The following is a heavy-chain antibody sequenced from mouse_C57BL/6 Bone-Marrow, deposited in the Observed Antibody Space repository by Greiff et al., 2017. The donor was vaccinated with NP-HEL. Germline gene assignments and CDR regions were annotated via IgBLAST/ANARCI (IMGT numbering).Heavy chain of an antibody. Sequence: VQLQQSGAELVRPGTSVKVSCKASGYAFTNYLLEWVKQRPGQGLEWIGVINPGSGGTNYNEKFKGKATLTADKSSSTAYMQLSSLTSEDSAVYFCAREGNYWGWFAYWGQGTLVTVSA. D-gene: IGHD1-1*01. J-gene: IGHJ3*01. CDR1: GYAFTNYL. V-gene: IGHV1-54*01. CDR2: INPGSGGT. CDR3: AREGNYWGWFAY.